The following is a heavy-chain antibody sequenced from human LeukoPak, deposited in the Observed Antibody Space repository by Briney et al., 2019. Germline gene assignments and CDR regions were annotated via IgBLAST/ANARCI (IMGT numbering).Heavy chain of an antibody. CDR2: INPNSGGT. D-gene: IGHD1-20*01. CDR3: ARPVLKGYDNCGY. CDR1: GYTFTGYY. J-gene: IGHJ4*02. V-gene: IGHV1-2*02. Sequence: ASVKVSCKASGYTFTGYYMHWVRQAPGQGLEWMGWINPNSGGTNYAQKFQGRVTMTRDTSISTAYMELSSLRSDDTAVYYCARPVLKGYDNCGYWGQGTLVTVSS.